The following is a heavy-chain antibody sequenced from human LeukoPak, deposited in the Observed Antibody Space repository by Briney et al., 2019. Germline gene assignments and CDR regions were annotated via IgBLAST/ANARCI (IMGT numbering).Heavy chain of an antibody. V-gene: IGHV3-23*03. CDR3: AKVLGFGGDAYGMDV. CDR2: IYSGGST. Sequence: PGRSLRLSCAASGFTFSSCGMHWVRQAPGKGLEWVSVIYSGGSTYYAESVRGRFTISRDISKNTLYLQVNSLRTEDTAVYYCAKVLGFGGDAYGMDVWGQGTTVTVSS. J-gene: IGHJ6*02. D-gene: IGHD3-10*01. CDR1: GFTFSSCG.